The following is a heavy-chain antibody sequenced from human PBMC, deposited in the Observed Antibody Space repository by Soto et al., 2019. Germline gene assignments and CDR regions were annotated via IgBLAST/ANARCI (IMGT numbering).Heavy chain of an antibody. CDR2: ASYDGSYK. Sequence: QVQLVESGGGVVQPGRSLRLSCAASGFTFSSFGMHWVRQAPGKGLEWVAVASYDGSYKYYADSVKGRSTISRDNSKNTLYLQMNSLRAEDTAVYYCAKERSVVATPPDFDYWGQGTLVTVSS. CDR1: GFTFSSFG. CDR3: AKERSVVATPPDFDY. D-gene: IGHD5-12*01. J-gene: IGHJ4*02. V-gene: IGHV3-30*18.